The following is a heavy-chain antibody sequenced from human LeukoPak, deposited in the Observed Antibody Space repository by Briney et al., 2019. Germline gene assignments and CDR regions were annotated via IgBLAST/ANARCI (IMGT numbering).Heavy chain of an antibody. Sequence: SGGSLRLSCAASGFTFSSYAMSWVRQAPGKGLEWVSAISGSGVSTYYPDSVKGRFTIYRDNSKNTLYLQMNSLRAEDTAVYYCAKVPNSGNYYYFDYWGQGTLVTVSS. CDR1: GFTFSSYA. V-gene: IGHV3-23*01. CDR2: ISGSGVST. D-gene: IGHD1-26*01. J-gene: IGHJ4*02. CDR3: AKVPNSGNYYYFDY.